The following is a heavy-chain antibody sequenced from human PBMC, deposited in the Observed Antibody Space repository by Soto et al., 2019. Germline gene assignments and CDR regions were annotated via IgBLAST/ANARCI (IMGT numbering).Heavy chain of an antibody. CDR3: ARHYYGDYPYYFDY. CDR1: GGSISSSSYY. V-gene: IGHV4-39*01. CDR2: IYYSGST. Sequence: QLLESGPGLVKPSETLSLTCTVSGGSISSSSYYWGWIRQPPGKGLEWIGSIYYSGSTYYNPSLKSRVTISVDTSKNQFSLKLSSVTAADTAVYYCARHYYGDYPYYFDYWGQGTLVTVSS. D-gene: IGHD4-17*01. J-gene: IGHJ4*02.